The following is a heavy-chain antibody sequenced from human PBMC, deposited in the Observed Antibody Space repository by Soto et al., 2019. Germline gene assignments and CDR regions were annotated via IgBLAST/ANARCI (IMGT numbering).Heavy chain of an antibody. CDR3: ARGDSSGYYPIDY. V-gene: IGHV1-46*01. J-gene: IGHJ4*02. CDR1: GYTFSSYY. CDR2: INPNRGTT. D-gene: IGHD3-22*01. Sequence: ASVKVSCKASGYTFSSYYFHWVRPAPGQGLEWMGIINPNRGTTRNAQKFQGRVTMTRDTSTSTVYMELSSLRSEDTAVYYCARGDSSGYYPIDYWGQGTLVTVSS.